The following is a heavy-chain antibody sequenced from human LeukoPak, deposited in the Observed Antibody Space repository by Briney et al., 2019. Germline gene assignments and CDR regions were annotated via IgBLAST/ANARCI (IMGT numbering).Heavy chain of an antibody. D-gene: IGHD6-13*01. J-gene: IGHJ4*02. CDR3: ARRAAGSWDY. CDR1: GGSFSGYY. CDR2: INHSGST. Sequence: SETLSLTCAVYGGSFSGYYWSWIRQPPGKGLEWIGEINHSGSTNYNPSLKSRVTISVDTSKNQFSLKLSSVTAADTAVYYCARRAAGSWDYWGQGTLVTVPS. V-gene: IGHV4-34*01.